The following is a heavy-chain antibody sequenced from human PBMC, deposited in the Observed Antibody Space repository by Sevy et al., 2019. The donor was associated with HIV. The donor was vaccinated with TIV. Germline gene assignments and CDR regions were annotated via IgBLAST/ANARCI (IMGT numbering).Heavy chain of an antibody. CDR2: ISDNGDNT. D-gene: IGHD3-10*01. CDR1: GFTFSTYA. Sequence: GGSLRLSCAASGFTFSTYAMSWIRQAPGQGLEWVSAISDNGDNTYYADSVKGRFTISRDNSRNTLFLQMNSVRAEDTALYYCVKETRAFSYGYYWGQGTLVTVSS. J-gene: IGHJ4*02. V-gene: IGHV3-23*01. CDR3: VKETRAFSYGYY.